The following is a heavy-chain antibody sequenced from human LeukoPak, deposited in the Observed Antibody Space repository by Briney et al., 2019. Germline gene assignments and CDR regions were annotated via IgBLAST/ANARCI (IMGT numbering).Heavy chain of an antibody. CDR2: IYHSGSY. J-gene: IGHJ4*02. CDR3: ARDGYSYGSRVLDY. CDR1: GASISSNNW. Sequence: SGTLSLTCAVSGASISSNNWWSWVRQPPGNGLEWIGEIYHSGSYNYNPPLKSRVTMSVDKSKNQFSLQLTSVTAADTAVYYCARDGYSYGSRVLDYWGQGTLVTVSS. V-gene: IGHV4-4*02. D-gene: IGHD5-18*01.